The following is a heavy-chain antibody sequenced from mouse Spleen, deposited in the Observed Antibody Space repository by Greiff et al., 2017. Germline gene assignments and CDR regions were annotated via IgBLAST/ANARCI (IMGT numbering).Heavy chain of an antibody. Sequence: QVQLQQSGPELVKPGASVKISCKASGYAFSSSGMNWVKQRPGKGLEWIGRIYPGDGDTNYNGKFKGKATLTADKSSSTAYMQLSSLTSEDSAVYFCARGEGPRHSIDYWGPGTPVTVSS. V-gene: IGHV1-82*01. CDR2: IYPGDGDT. CDR3: ARGEGPRHSIDY. J-gene: IGHJ4*01. CDR1: GYAFSSSG.